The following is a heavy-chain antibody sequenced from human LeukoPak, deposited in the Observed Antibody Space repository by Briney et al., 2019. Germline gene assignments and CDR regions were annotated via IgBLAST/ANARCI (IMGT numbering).Heavy chain of an antibody. CDR2: ISAYNGNT. J-gene: IGHJ4*02. CDR1: GYTFTSYG. Sequence: GASVKVSCKASGYTFTSYGISWVRQAPGQGLEWMGWISAYNGNTNYAQKLQGRVTMTTDTSTSTAYMELRSLRSDDTAVYYCARDMITMVRGVIGCWGQGTLVTVSS. D-gene: IGHD3-10*01. CDR3: ARDMITMVRGVIGC. V-gene: IGHV1-18*01.